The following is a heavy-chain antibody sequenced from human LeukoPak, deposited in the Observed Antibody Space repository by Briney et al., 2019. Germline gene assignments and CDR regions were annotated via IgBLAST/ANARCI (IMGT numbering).Heavy chain of an antibody. Sequence: ASETLSLTRTVSGGSISIYYWSWIRQPPGKGLEWVGYIYYSGSTNYNPSLKSRVTISVDTSKNQFSLKLSSVTAADTAVYYCARAYERSIAHFTYCGGDCYSGGFDPWGQGTLVTVSS. D-gene: IGHD2-21*02. J-gene: IGHJ5*02. CDR1: GGSISIYY. CDR3: ARAYERSIAHFTYCGGDCYSGGFDP. CDR2: IYYSGST. V-gene: IGHV4-59*12.